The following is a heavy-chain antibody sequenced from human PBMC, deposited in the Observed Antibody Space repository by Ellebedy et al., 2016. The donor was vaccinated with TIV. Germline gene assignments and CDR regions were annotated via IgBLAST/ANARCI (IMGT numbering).Heavy chain of an antibody. CDR2: ISKSGGDT. V-gene: IGHV3-23*01. J-gene: IGHJ4*02. CDR3: AKGIWGLDY. CDR1: GFIFSRYA. D-gene: IGHD7-27*01. Sequence: GESLKISCAASGFIFSRYAMTWVRQAPGKGLEWVSSISKSGGDTYYADSVKGRFTFSRDNSKNRLFLQMNSLRPEDTAVYYCAKGIWGLDYWGQGTLVTVSS.